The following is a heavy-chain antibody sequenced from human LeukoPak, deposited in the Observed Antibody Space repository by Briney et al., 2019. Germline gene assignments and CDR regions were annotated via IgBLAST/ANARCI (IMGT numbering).Heavy chain of an antibody. Sequence: SETLSLTCTVSGGSISSYYWSWIRQPPGKGLEWIGYIYYSGSTNYNPSLKSRVTISLDTSKNQFSLKLSSVTAADTAVYYCARDLVAVAENYYYMDVWGKGTTVTVSS. J-gene: IGHJ6*03. D-gene: IGHD6-19*01. CDR2: IYYSGST. CDR1: GGSISSYY. V-gene: IGHV4-59*01. CDR3: ARDLVAVAENYYYMDV.